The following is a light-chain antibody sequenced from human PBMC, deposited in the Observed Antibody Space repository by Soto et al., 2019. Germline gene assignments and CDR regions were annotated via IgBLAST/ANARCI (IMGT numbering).Light chain of an antibody. J-gene: IGKJ1*01. V-gene: IGKV3-15*01. CDR3: QQYNNWPRT. CDR2: GAS. CDR1: QSVSTS. Sequence: IVLTQSPVTLSLSPGESAVLSCRASQSVSTSLAWYQHKPGQAPRLLIYGASTRATGIPARFSGSGSGTEFTLTISSLQSEDFAVYYCQQYNNWPRTFGQGTKVDIK.